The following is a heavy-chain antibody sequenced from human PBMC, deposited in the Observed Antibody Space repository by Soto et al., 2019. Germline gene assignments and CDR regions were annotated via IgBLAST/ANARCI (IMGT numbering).Heavy chain of an antibody. V-gene: IGHV3-74*01. D-gene: IGHD7-27*01. CDR3: ASSLLTPFDY. CDR2: INSDGSST. J-gene: IGHJ4*02. Sequence: EVQLVESGGGLVQPGGSLRLSCAASGFTFSDYWMHWVRQAPGKGLVWVSRINSDGSSTFYADSVKGRFTISRDNAKNTLYLQMNRLRAEDTAVYYCASSLLTPFDYWGQGTLVTVSS. CDR1: GFTFSDYW.